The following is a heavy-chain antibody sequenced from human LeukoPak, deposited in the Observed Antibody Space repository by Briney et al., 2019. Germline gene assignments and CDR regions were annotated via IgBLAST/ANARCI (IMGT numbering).Heavy chain of an antibody. Sequence: GGSLRLSCAASGFTFSSYAMSWVRQAPGKGLEWVAAIYNSGSTYYADSVKGRFTISRDNSKNTMYLQMNSLKGEDTAVYYCARRSKPPGRIDHRGQGTLVTVSS. V-gene: IGHV3-23*05. J-gene: IGHJ4*02. CDR2: IYNSGST. CDR3: ARRSKPPGRIDH. CDR1: GFTFSSYA. D-gene: IGHD1-14*01.